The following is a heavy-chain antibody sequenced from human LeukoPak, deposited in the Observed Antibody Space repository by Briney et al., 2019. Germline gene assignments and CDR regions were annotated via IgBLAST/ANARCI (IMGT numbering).Heavy chain of an antibody. V-gene: IGHV4-30-2*01. D-gene: IGHD6-6*01. Sequence: SETLSLTCTVSGGSISSGGYYWSWIRQPPGKGLEWIGYIYHSGSTYYNPSLKSRVTISVDRSKNQFSLKLSSVTAADTAVYYCASIPRASSVYFDYWGQGTLVTVSS. CDR1: GGSISSGGYY. J-gene: IGHJ4*02. CDR3: ASIPRASSVYFDY. CDR2: IYHSGST.